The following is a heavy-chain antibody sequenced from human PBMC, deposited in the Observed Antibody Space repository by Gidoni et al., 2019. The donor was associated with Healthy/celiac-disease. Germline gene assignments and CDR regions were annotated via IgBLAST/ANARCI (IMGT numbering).Heavy chain of an antibody. V-gene: IGHV1-8*01. CDR1: GYTFTSYD. CDR2: MNPNSGNT. J-gene: IGHJ6*02. CDR3: ARVGYYDILTGYYPDRPGDMDV. D-gene: IGHD3-9*01. Sequence: QVQLVQSGAEVKKPGASVKVSCKASGYTFTSYDINWVRQATGQGREWMGWMNPNSGNTGYAQKFQGRVTMTRNTSISTAYMELSSLRSEDTAVYYCARVGYYDILTGYYPDRPGDMDVWGQGTTVTVSS.